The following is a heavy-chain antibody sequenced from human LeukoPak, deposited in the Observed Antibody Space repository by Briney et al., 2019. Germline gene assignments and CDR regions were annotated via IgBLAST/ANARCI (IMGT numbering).Heavy chain of an antibody. Sequence: GGSLRLSCAASGFTFDDYAMHWVRQAPGKGLEWISGISWNSGSIGYADSVKGRFTISRDNAKNSLYLQMNSLRAEDTALYYCAKGGAVAGQYNWFDPWGQGTLVTVSS. D-gene: IGHD6-19*01. CDR2: ISWNSGSI. J-gene: IGHJ5*02. CDR1: GFTFDDYA. V-gene: IGHV3-9*01. CDR3: AKGGAVAGQYNWFDP.